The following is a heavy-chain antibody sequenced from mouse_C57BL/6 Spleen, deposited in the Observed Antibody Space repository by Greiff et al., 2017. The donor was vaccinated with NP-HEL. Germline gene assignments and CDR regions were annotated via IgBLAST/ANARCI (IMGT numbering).Heavy chain of an antibody. J-gene: IGHJ4*01. Sequence: EVQLQQSGPELVKPGASVKISCKASGYTFTDYYMNWVKQSHGKSLEWIGDINPNNGGTSYNQKFKGKATLTVDKSSSTAYMELRSLTSEDSAVYYCARGTTKAMDYWGQGTSVTVSS. V-gene: IGHV1-26*01. CDR1: GYTFTDYY. D-gene: IGHD1-1*01. CDR2: INPNNGGT. CDR3: ARGTTKAMDY.